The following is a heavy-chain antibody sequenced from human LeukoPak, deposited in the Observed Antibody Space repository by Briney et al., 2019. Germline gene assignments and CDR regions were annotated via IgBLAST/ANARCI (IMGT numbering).Heavy chain of an antibody. V-gene: IGHV3-30*02. CDR2: IRYDGSNK. J-gene: IGHJ4*02. D-gene: IGHD3-3*01. Sequence: GGSLRLSCAASGFTFSSYGMHWVRQAPGKGLEWVAFIRYDGSNKYYADSVKGRFTISRDNSKNTLYLQMNSLRAEDTAVYYCATIWSGYTMAFDYWGQGTLVTVSS. CDR3: ATIWSGYTMAFDY. CDR1: GFTFSSYG.